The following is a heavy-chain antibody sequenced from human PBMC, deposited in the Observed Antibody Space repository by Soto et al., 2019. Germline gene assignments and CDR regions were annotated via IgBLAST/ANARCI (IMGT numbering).Heavy chain of an antibody. CDR1: GGTFSSYA. J-gene: IGHJ6*02. CDR2: IIPIFGTA. V-gene: IGHV1-69*13. CDR3: ARDQGIAAAGTPPYYYYYGMDV. Sequence: SVKVSCKASGGTFSSYAISCVRQAPGQGLEWMGGIIPIFGTANYAQKFQGRVTITADESTSTAYMELSSLRSEDTAVYYCARDQGIAAAGTPPYYYYYGMDVWGQGTTVTVSS. D-gene: IGHD6-13*01.